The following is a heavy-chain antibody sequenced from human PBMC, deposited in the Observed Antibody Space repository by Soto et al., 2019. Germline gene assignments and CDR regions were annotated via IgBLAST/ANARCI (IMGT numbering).Heavy chain of an antibody. CDR2: ISYDGSNK. V-gene: IGHV3-30*18. Sequence: GGSLRLSCAASGFTFSSYGMHWVRQAPGKGLEWVAVISYDGSNKYYADSVKGRFTISRDNSKNTLYLQMNSLRAEDRAVYYCAKTPAEGAGFDYWGQGTLVTVSS. CDR3: AKTPAEGAGFDY. J-gene: IGHJ4*02. D-gene: IGHD3-10*01. CDR1: GFTFSSYG.